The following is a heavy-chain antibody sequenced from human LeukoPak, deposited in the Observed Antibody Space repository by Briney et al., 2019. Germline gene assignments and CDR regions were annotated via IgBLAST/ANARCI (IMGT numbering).Heavy chain of an antibody. CDR1: GFTFSSYP. V-gene: IGHV3-23*01. CDR2: ISNSGSNT. Sequence: PGGSLRLSCTGSGFTFSSYPLSWVRQAPGKGLKWVSAISNSGSNTYYGDSVRGRFTISRDKSKNTLYLQMNTLRAEDTAVYYCATTKSARRYFDYWGQGTLVTVSS. CDR3: ATTKSARRYFDY. D-gene: IGHD1-1*01. J-gene: IGHJ4*02.